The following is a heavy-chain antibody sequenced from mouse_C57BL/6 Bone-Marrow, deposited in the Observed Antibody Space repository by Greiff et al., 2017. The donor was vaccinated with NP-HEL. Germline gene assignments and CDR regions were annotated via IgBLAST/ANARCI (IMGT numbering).Heavy chain of an antibody. J-gene: IGHJ3*01. D-gene: IGHD1-1*01. Sequence: QVQLKQSGPELVKPGASVKISCKASGYAFSSSWMNWVKQRPGKGLEWIGRIYPGDGDTNYNGKFKGKATLTVDKSSSTAYMQLSSLTSEDSAVYYCAIDYGSRDRFAYWGQGTLVTVSA. V-gene: IGHV1-82*01. CDR2: IYPGDGDT. CDR3: AIDYGSRDRFAY. CDR1: GYAFSSSW.